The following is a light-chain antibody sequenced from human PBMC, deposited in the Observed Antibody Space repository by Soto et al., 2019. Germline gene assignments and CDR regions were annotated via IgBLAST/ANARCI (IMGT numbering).Light chain of an antibody. J-gene: IGKJ5*01. CDR3: QQRSNWPPSVT. CDR2: DAS. CDR1: QSVSSF. V-gene: IGKV3-11*01. Sequence: EIVLTQSPATLSLSPGERAHLSCRASQSVSSFLAWYQQRPGQAPRLLIYDASNRVTGTPARFSGSWSGTDFTLTISSLEPEDFAVYYCQQRSNWPPSVTFGQGTRLEI.